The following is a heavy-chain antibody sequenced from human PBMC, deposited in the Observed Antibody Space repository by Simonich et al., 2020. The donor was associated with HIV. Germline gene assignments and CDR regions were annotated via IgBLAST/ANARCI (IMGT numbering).Heavy chain of an antibody. V-gene: IGHV1-58*02. CDR1: GFTFSSSA. Sequence: QMQLVLSGPEVKKPGTSVKVSCKASGFTFSSSAMQWVRQARGQRLEWIGWIVVGSGNKNYEQKFKERVTITRDMSTSTAYMELSSLRSEDTAVYYCASVRYGSGSYYSDYWGQGTLVTVSS. CDR3: ASVRYGSGSYYSDY. CDR2: IVVGSGNK. J-gene: IGHJ4*02. D-gene: IGHD3-10*01.